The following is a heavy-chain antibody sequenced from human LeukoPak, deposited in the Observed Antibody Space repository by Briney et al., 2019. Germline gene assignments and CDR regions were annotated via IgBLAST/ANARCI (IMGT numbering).Heavy chain of an antibody. J-gene: IGHJ3*02. Sequence: SETLSLTCTVSGYSISSGYYWSWIRQPPGKGLEWIGEINHSGSTNYNPSPKSRVTISVDTSKNQFSLKLSSVTAADTAVYYCARPTSAVAGTNDAFDIWGQGTMVTVSS. CDR3: ARPTSAVAGTNDAFDI. CDR1: GYSISSGYY. V-gene: IGHV4-38-2*02. CDR2: INHSGST. D-gene: IGHD6-19*01.